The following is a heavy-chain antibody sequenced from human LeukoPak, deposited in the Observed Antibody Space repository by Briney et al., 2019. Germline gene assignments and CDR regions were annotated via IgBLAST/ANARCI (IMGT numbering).Heavy chain of an antibody. D-gene: IGHD1-26*01. CDR2: IYHSGST. J-gene: IGHJ6*03. CDR3: ARGRQRGELSYYYYYYMDV. V-gene: IGHV4-38-2*02. Sequence: PSETLSLTCTVSGYSISSGYYWGWIRQPPGKGLEWIGSIYHSGSTYYNPSLKSRVTISVDTSKNQFSLKLSSVTAADTAVYYCARGRQRGELSYYYYYYMDVWGKGTTVTVSS. CDR1: GYSISSGYY.